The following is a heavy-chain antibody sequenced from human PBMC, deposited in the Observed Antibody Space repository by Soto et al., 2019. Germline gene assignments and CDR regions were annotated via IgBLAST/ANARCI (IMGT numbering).Heavy chain of an antibody. D-gene: IGHD6-6*01. V-gene: IGHV5-51*01. CDR1: GYSFTSYW. CDR2: IYPGDSDT. CDR3: ASSGIEARPFYGMDV. J-gene: IGHJ6*02. Sequence: GESLKISCKGSGYSFTSYWIDWVRQMPGKGLEWMGIIYPGDSDTRYSPSFQGQVTISADKSISTAYLQWSSLKASDTAMYYCASSGIEARPFYGMDVWGQGTTVTVSS.